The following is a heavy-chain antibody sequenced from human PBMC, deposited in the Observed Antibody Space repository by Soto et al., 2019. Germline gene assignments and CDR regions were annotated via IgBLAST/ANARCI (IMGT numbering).Heavy chain of an antibody. V-gene: IGHV3-23*01. CDR1: GFTFSSYA. CDR2: ISGSGGST. J-gene: IGHJ3*02. CDR3: AILEWLVADAFDI. D-gene: IGHD3-3*01. Sequence: GGSLRLSCAASGFTFSSYAMSWVRQAPGKGLEWVSAISGSGGSTYYADSVKGRFTISRDNSKNTLYLQMNSLRAEDTAVYNCAILEWLVADAFDIWGQGTMVTVSS.